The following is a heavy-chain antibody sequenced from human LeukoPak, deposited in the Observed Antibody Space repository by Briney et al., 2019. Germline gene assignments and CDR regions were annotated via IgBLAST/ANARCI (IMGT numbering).Heavy chain of an antibody. CDR2: MYYSGSA. D-gene: IGHD3-22*01. V-gene: IGHV4-31*03. J-gene: IGHJ3*02. Sequence: KPSQTLSLTCTVSGGSISSGGYYWSWIRQHPGKGLEWSVYMYYSGSASSNPSLKSRISISVDPSKNHFSLNLSSVTAADTTVYYCARARAGYDSSGYHDAFDIWGQGTMVSVSS. CDR3: ARARAGYDSSGYHDAFDI. CDR1: GGSISSGGYY.